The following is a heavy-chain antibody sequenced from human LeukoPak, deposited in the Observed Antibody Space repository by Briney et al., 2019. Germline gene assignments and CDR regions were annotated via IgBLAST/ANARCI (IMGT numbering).Heavy chain of an antibody. CDR1: GFTFRSLG. CDR2: VEHDGGTK. V-gene: IGHV3-30*02. Sequence: GGSLRLSCAASGFTFRSLGTHWVRQAPGKGLDWVAFVEHDGGTKYYADSVKGRFTISRDNSKNTLFLQMNSLRADDTSMYYCVTDLHGINWYVHWGQGTLVTVSS. D-gene: IGHD3-3*02. CDR3: VTDLHGINWYVH. J-gene: IGHJ5*02.